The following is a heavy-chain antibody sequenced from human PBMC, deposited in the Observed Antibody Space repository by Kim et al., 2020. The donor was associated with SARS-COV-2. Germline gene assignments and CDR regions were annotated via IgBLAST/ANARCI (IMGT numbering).Heavy chain of an antibody. Sequence: GGSLRLSCAASGFTFSNYGMSWVRQAPGKGLEWVSGISGSGDTTTYADSVKGRFTVSRDNSKNTLYLQMSSQRAEDTAIYYCANPRQPDYWGQGTLVTVSS. D-gene: IGHD6-13*01. CDR2: ISGSGDTT. V-gene: IGHV3-23*01. CDR3: ANPRQPDY. J-gene: IGHJ4*02. CDR1: GFTFSNYG.